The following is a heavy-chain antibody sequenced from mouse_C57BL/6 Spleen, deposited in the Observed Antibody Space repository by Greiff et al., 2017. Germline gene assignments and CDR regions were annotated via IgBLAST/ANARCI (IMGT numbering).Heavy chain of an antibody. J-gene: IGHJ4*01. CDR3: AKGGYSYAMDY. V-gene: IGHV1-69*01. D-gene: IGHD2-3*01. CDR1: GYTFTSYW. Sequence: QVQLQQPGAELVMPGASVKLSCKASGYTFTSYWMHWVKQRPGQGLEWIGEIDPSDSYTNYNQQFKGKSTLTVDKSSSTAYMQRSSLTSEDSAVYYCAKGGYSYAMDYWGQGTSVTVSS. CDR2: IDPSDSYT.